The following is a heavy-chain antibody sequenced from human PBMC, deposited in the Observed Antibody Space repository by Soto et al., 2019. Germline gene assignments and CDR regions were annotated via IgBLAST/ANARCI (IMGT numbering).Heavy chain of an antibody. V-gene: IGHV3-30-3*01. CDR2: ISYDGSNK. J-gene: IGHJ4*02. Sequence: GGSLRLSCAASGFTFSSYAMHWVRQAPGKGLEWVAVISYDGSNKYYADSVKGRFTISRDNSKNTLYLQMNSLRAEDTAVYYCARDQRVAKVYYYDSSGPLDFDYWGQGTLVTVSS. CDR1: GFTFSSYA. CDR3: ARDQRVAKVYYYDSSGPLDFDY. D-gene: IGHD3-22*01.